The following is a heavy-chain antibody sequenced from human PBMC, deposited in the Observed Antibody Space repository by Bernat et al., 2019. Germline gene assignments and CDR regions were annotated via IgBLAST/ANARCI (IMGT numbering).Heavy chain of an antibody. V-gene: IGHV3-30-3*01. CDR3: ARDMYYYGSGSYSTAFDI. D-gene: IGHD3-10*01. CDR2: ISYDGSNK. CDR1: GFTFSNYA. Sequence: QVQLVESGGGVVQPGRSLRLSCAASGFTFSNYAMHWVRQAPGKGLEWVAAISYDGSNKYYADSVKGRFTISRDNSKNTLYLQMNSLRAEDTAVYYCARDMYYYGSGSYSTAFDIWGQGTMVTVSS. J-gene: IGHJ3*02.